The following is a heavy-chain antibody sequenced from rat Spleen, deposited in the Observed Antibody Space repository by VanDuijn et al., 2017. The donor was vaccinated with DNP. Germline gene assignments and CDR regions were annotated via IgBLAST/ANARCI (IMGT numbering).Heavy chain of an antibody. V-gene: IGHV5S13*01. J-gene: IGHJ2*01. CDR3: ARPDY. CDR2: ITASSGTT. Sequence: EVQLVESGGGLVQPGRSLKLSCAASGFTFSNYGMAWVRQAPKKGLEWVATITASSGTTYYRDSVKGRFTISTDNAKNTLYLQMDSLRSEDTATYYCARPDYWGQGVMVTVSS. CDR1: GFTFSNYG.